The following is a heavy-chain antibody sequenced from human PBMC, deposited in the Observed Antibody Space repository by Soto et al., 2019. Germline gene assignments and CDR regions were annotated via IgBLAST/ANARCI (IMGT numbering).Heavy chain of an antibody. CDR2: IYWNDDK. Sequence: GSGPTLVNPTQTLTLTCTFSGFSLSTSGVGVGWIRQPPGKALEWLALIYWNDDKRYSPSLKSRLTITKDTSKNQVVLTMTNMDPVDTATYYCAHSGKLGKLYDYVWGSYRYTGGVDNYFDYWGQGTLVTVSS. CDR3: AHSGKLGKLYDYVWGSYRYTGGVDNYFDY. D-gene: IGHD3-16*02. CDR1: GFSLSTSGVG. V-gene: IGHV2-5*01. J-gene: IGHJ4*02.